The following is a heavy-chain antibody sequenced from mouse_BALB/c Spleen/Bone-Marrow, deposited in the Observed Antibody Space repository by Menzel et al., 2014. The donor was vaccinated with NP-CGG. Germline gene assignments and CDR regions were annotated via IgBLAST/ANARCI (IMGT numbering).Heavy chain of an antibody. CDR3: TGHDGYFDY. CDR1: GYSITSGYS. J-gene: IGHJ2*01. D-gene: IGHD2-3*01. CDR2: IYYSGSS. Sequence: VQLQQSGPDLAKPSQSLSLTCTVTGYSITSGYSWHLIRQSLGNKLEWIGFIYYSGSSNYNLSLKSRVSISRDTSKNQFFLQLNSVTSEDAATYYCTGHDGYFDYWGQGTTLTVSS. V-gene: IGHV3-1*02.